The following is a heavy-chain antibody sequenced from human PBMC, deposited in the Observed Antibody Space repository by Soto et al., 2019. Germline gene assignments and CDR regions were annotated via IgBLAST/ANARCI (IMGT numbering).Heavy chain of an antibody. CDR2: VKSKADGGTT. CDR3: TTRGGH. J-gene: IGHJ4*02. V-gene: IGHV3-15*01. Sequence: EVQLVESGGGLVKPGGSLRLSCAASGFNFNDAWMSWVRQAPGKGLEWVGRVKSKADGGTTDYAAPVNGRFIVSRDDLQNRPYLEMSSLRIEDSGVYFCTTRGGHWGQGALVTVSS. CDR1: GFNFNDAW.